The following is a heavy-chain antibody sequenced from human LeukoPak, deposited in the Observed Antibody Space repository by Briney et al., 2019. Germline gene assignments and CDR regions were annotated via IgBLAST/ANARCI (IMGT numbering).Heavy chain of an antibody. CDR2: IIPIFGTA. CDR1: GGTFSSYA. D-gene: IGHD5-24*01. J-gene: IGHJ4*02. Sequence: SVKVSCKASGGTFSSYAISWVRQAPGQGLEWMGGIIPIFGTANYAQKFQGRVTITADESTSTAYMELSSLRSEDTAVYYCARGGRDGYNREYYYWGQGTLVTVSS. CDR3: ARGGRDGYNREYYY. V-gene: IGHV1-69*13.